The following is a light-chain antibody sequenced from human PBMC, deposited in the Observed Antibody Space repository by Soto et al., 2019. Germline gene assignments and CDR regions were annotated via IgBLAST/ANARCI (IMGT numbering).Light chain of an antibody. CDR3: QQYNNWPPIT. J-gene: IGKJ5*01. CDR2: GAS. Sequence: EIVLTQSQATLSVSPGESAALSCRASQSVSSSLAWYQQKPGQAPRLLIYGASTRATGIPGRFSGSGSGTEFTLTISSLQSEDFAVYYCQQYNNWPPITFGQGTRLEI. V-gene: IGKV3-15*01. CDR1: QSVSSS.